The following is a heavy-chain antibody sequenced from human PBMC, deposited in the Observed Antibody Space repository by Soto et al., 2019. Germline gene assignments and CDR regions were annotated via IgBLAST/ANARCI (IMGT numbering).Heavy chain of an antibody. Sequence: GGSLRLSCAASGFTFSSYAMSWVRQAPGKGLEWVSAISGGGGSTYYADSVKGRFTISRDNSKNTLYLQMNSLRAEDTAVYYCAKDSSGSGRYGWFDYWGQGTLVTVSS. CDR1: GFTFSSYA. CDR2: ISGGGGST. CDR3: AKDSSGSGRYGWFDY. V-gene: IGHV3-23*01. J-gene: IGHJ4*02. D-gene: IGHD6-19*01.